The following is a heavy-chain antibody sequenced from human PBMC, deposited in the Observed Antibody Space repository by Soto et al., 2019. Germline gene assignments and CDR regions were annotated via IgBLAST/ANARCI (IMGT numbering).Heavy chain of an antibody. J-gene: IGHJ4*01. D-gene: IGHD6-13*01. CDR3: ACGPGPLYGSSWYYFDY. Sequence: PSETLSLTCTVSGGSISSYYWSWIRQPPGKGLEWIGYIYYSGSTNYDPSLKSRVTISVDTSKNQFSLKLSSVTAADTAVYYCACGPGPLYGSSWYYFDYWGQGTLVTVSS. V-gene: IGHV4-59*01. CDR1: GGSISSYY. CDR2: IYYSGST.